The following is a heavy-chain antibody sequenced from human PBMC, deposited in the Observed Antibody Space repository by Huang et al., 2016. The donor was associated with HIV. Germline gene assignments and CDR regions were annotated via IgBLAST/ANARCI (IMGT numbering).Heavy chain of an antibody. CDR1: GGSFSGYY. Sequence: QVQLQQWGAGLLKPSETLSLTCAVYGGSFSGYYWTWICQPPGKGLEWIGGINHSGSTNSKASLKSRVRISVDTSKKQFSLKLKSVTAADTAVYYCARGPAPDYWRQGTLVTVSS. V-gene: IGHV4-34*02. D-gene: IGHD6-25*01. CDR3: ARGPAPDY. J-gene: IGHJ4*02. CDR2: INHSGST.